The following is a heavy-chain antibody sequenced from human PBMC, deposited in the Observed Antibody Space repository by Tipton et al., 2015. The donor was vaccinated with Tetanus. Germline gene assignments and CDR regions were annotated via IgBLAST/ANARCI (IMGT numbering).Heavy chain of an antibody. CDR1: GFIFSSYG. Sequence: SLRLSCAASGFIFSSYGIHWVRQAPGKGLEWVAVSWYDGTDKYYADSVKGRFTISRDNSKNTLYLQRNSLRAEDTAGYYCAREADCSGGSCLPGDGDNGGQGPQVTVSS. V-gene: IGHV3-33*01. D-gene: IGHD2-15*01. J-gene: IGHJ4*02. CDR3: AREADCSGGSCLPGDGDN. CDR2: SWYDGTDK.